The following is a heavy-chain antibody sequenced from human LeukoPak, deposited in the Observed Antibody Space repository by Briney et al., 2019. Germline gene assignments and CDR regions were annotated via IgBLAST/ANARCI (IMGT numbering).Heavy chain of an antibody. J-gene: IGHJ6*02. CDR3: AKGDQLWLGSYYHYYGMDV. V-gene: IGHV3-30*18. CDR1: GFTFSSYG. D-gene: IGHD5-18*01. CDR2: ISYDGSNK. Sequence: PGGSLRLSCAASGFTFSSYGMHWVRQAPGKGLEWVAVISYDGSNKYYADSVKGRFTISRDNSKNTLYLQMNSLRAEDTAVYYCAKGDQLWLGSYYHYYGMDVWGQGTTVTVSS.